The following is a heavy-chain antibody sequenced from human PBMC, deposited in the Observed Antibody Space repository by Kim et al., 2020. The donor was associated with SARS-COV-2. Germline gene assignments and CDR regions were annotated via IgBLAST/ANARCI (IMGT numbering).Heavy chain of an antibody. D-gene: IGHD2-15*01. V-gene: IGHV6-1*01. CDR2: N. J-gene: IGHJ4*02. CDR3: ARELGRGDFDY. Sequence: NDYGVSVKSRKTINPGTSKNQFSLQLNSVTPEDTAVYYCARELGRGDFDYWGQGTLVTVSS.